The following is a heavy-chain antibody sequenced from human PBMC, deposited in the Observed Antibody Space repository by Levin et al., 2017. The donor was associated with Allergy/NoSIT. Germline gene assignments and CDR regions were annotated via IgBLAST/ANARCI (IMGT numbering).Heavy chain of an antibody. D-gene: IGHD4-17*01. CDR3: ARGPYGDYYYYYYIDV. CDR2: INTNTGNP. J-gene: IGHJ6*03. Sequence: ASVKVSCKASGYTFTNYAINWVRQAPGQGLEWMGWINTNTGNPTYAQGFTGRFVFFLDTSVSTASLQISSLTAEDTAVYYCARGPYGDYYYYYYIDVWGKGTTVTVSS. CDR1: GYTFTNYA. V-gene: IGHV7-4-1*02.